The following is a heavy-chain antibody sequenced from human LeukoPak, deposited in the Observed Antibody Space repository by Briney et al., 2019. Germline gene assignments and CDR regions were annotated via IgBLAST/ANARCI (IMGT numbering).Heavy chain of an antibody. Sequence: GGSLRLSCAASGFTFSRYWMHWVRQAPGKGLVWVSRISSDGSRISYADSVKGRFTISRDDAKKTLDLQMNSLRAEDTAVYFCARDNGRNGSDIWGQGTMVTVSS. J-gene: IGHJ3*02. CDR3: ARDNGRNGSDI. V-gene: IGHV3-74*01. CDR1: GFTFSRYW. CDR2: ISSDGSRI.